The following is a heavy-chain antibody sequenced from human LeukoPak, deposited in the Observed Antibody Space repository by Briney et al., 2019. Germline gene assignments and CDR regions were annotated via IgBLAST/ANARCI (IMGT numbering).Heavy chain of an antibody. D-gene: IGHD2-2*01. CDR2: INHSGST. V-gene: IGHV4-39*07. J-gene: IGHJ5*02. Sequence: SETLSLTCTVSGGSISSGDYYWSWIRQPPGKGLEWIGEINHSGSTNYNPSLKSRVTISVDTSKNQFSLKLSSVTAADTAVYYCARTSRIVVVPAASRFDPWGQGTLVTVSS. CDR3: ARTSRIVVVPAASRFDP. CDR1: GGSISSGDYY.